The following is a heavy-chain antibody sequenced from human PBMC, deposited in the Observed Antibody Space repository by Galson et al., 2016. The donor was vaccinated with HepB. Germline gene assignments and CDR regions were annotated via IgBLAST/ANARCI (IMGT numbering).Heavy chain of an antibody. CDR1: GFSFSTYW. J-gene: IGHJ4*02. D-gene: IGHD1-26*01. Sequence: SLRLSCAASGFSFSTYWMTWVRQVPGKGLEWVAAMKEDGSKEYYVDSVKGRFTIPRDNARNSVYLQMNSLRVEDTAVYYCARQHGSVGVTTFVYWGQGTLVTVSS. CDR2: MKEDGSKE. V-gene: IGHV3-7*01. CDR3: ARQHGSVGVTTFVY.